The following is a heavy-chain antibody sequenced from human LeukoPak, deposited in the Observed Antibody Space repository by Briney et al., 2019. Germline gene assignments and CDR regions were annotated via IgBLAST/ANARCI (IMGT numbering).Heavy chain of an antibody. CDR2: IRSRRDNYAT. J-gene: IGHJ4*02. CDR1: GFSLSDSH. D-gene: IGHD2-2*01. CDR3: SRQTVSCHDF. V-gene: IGHV3-73*01. Sequence: GGSLRLSCAASGFSLSDSHMHWVRQAPGKGLEWVGHIRSRRDNYATAYGVSVQGRFTISRDDSYNMAYLQMNSLTADDTAVYYCSRQTVSCHDFWGQGTLVTVSS.